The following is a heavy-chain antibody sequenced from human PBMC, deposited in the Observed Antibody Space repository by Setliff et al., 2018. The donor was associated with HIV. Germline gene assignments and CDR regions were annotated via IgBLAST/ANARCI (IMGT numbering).Heavy chain of an antibody. CDR1: GGSLSGYY. CDR2: INHSGST. D-gene: IGHD4-4*01. V-gene: IGHV4-34*01. J-gene: IGHJ5*02. Sequence: SETLSLTCAVYGGSLSGYYWTWIRQPPGKGLEWIGEINHSGSTNYNPSLKSRVTISIDTSKNQFSLKLSSVTAADTAMYYCARGRMATVLIINWIDPWGQGSLVTVSS. CDR3: ARGRMATVLIINWIDP.